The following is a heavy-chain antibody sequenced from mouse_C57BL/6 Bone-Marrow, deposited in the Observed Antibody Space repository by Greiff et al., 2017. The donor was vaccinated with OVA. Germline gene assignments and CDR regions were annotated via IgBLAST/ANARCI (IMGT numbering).Heavy chain of an antibody. Sequence: EVQLVESGPELVKPGASVKISCKASGYSFTGYYMHWVKQSHGNILDWIGYIYPYNGVYSYNQQFKGKATLPVDKSSSTDYMELRSLTSENSAVYYGARVTRFDYWGQGTTLTGSS. J-gene: IGHJ2*01. CDR2: IYPYNGVY. V-gene: IGHV1-31*01. D-gene: IGHD2-13*01. CDR3: ARVTRFDY. CDR1: GYSFTGYY.